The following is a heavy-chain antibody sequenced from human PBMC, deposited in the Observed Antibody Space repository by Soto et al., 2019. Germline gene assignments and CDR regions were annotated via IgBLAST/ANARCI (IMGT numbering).Heavy chain of an antibody. CDR1: GFTFGDYA. J-gene: IGHJ5*02. D-gene: IGHD1-1*01. V-gene: IGHV3-49*03. CDR2: IRSKAYGGTT. CDR3: TRALTTGTTGWFDP. Sequence: GGSLRLSCTASGFTFGDYAMSWFRQAPGKGLEWVGFIRSKAYGGTTEYAASVKGRFTISRDDSKSIAYLQMNSLKTEDTAVYYCTRALTTGTTGWFDPWGQGTLVTVSS.